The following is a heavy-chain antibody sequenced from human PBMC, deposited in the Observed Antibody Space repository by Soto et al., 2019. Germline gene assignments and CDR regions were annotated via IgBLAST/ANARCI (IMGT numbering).Heavy chain of an antibody. J-gene: IGHJ6*02. Sequence: DVQLEESGGGLVKPGGSLRLSCVASEFTFSVYSMNWVRQAPGKGLEWVSSISSGSSYIYYADSVKGRFTISRDNDKSSLFLQMNSLRVDATALYYCTRDRVKIRGGYYHYYGMDVWGQGTTVTVSS. D-gene: IGHD3-10*01. CDR2: ISSGSSYI. V-gene: IGHV3-21*02. CDR1: EFTFSVYS. CDR3: TRDRVKIRGGYYHYYGMDV.